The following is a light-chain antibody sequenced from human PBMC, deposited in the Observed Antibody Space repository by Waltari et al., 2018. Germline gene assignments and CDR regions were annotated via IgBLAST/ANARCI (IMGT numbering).Light chain of an antibody. V-gene: IGLV2-8*01. Sequence: QSALTQPPSASGSPGQSVTISCTGTSSDVGGYNYVSWYQQHPGKAPKLMIYEVSKRPSGVPDRFSGSKSGTTASLTVSGLQAEDEADYYCSSYAGSSGYVFGTGTKVTVL. J-gene: IGLJ1*01. CDR3: SSYAGSSGYV. CDR1: SSDVGGYNY. CDR2: EVS.